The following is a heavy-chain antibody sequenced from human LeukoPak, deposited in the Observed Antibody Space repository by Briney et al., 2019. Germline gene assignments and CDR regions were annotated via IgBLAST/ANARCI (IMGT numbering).Heavy chain of an antibody. CDR2: LNPRSGGT. Sequence: ASVSVSCTASGYTFIDYYLHWVRQAPGQGLEWMGILNPRSGGTTYAQNLQGRVTMTRDTSTSTMYMDLSSLTFEDTAVYYCARVNYDIAGYKAQFFDHWGQGALVTVSS. J-gene: IGHJ4*02. CDR1: GYTFIDYY. CDR3: ARVNYDIAGYKAQFFDH. D-gene: IGHD3-16*01. V-gene: IGHV1-46*04.